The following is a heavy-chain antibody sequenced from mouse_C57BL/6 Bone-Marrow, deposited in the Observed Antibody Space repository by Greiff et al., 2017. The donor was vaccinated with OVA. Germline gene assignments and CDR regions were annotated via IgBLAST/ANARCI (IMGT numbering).Heavy chain of an antibody. CDR1: GYTFTSYW. D-gene: IGHD1-1*01. CDR3: ARPITTVAYYFDY. CDR2: IDPSDSYT. J-gene: IGHJ2*01. V-gene: IGHV1-69*01. Sequence: QVQLQQPGAELVMPGASVKLSCKASGYTFTSYWMHWVKQRPGQGLEWIGEIDPSDSYTNYNQKFKGKATLTVDTSSSTAYMQLSSLTSEDSAVYYCARPITTVAYYFDYWGQGTTLTVSS.